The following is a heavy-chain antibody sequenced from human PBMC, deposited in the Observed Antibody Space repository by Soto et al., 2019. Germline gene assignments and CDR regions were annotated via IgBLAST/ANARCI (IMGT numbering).Heavy chain of an antibody. V-gene: IGHV3-33*01. CDR1: GFTFSTYG. CDR3: GRDGALGDTAVVDS. CDR2: IWYDGSNK. D-gene: IGHD5-18*01. Sequence: QVQLVESGGGVVQPGKSLRLSCEAPGFTFSTYGMHWARQAPGKGLEWVAVIWYDGSNKYHGDSLKGRFTISRDNSKKTLYLQMNNLRAEDTAVYYCGRDGALGDTAVVDSWGQGTLVIVSS. J-gene: IGHJ4*02.